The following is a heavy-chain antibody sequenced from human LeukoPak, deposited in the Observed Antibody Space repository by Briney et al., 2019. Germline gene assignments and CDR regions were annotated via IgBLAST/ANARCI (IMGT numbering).Heavy chain of an antibody. CDR3: AARGIAAAPGNY. CDR1: GGSFSGYY. V-gene: IGHV4-34*01. Sequence: SETLSLTCAVYGGSFSGYYWSWIRQPPGKGLEWIGGINHSGSTNYNPSLKSRVTISVDTSKNQFSLKLSSVTAADTAVYYCAARGIAAAPGNYWGQGTLVTVSS. CDR2: INHSGST. J-gene: IGHJ4*02. D-gene: IGHD6-13*01.